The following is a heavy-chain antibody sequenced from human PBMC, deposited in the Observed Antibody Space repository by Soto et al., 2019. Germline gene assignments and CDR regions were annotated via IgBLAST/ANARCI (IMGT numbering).Heavy chain of an antibody. D-gene: IGHD3-16*01. Sequence: QLPLQESGPGLVKPSETLSLTCTVSGGSISSSTYYWGWIRQPPGKGLEWIGSVYYGGSNSYNPSLKRRVIMSVDTSKNQFSLKLSSVTASDTAVYYCARHWADWCQGTLVTVSS. CDR3: ARHWAD. J-gene: IGHJ4*02. V-gene: IGHV4-39*01. CDR1: GGSISSSTYY. CDR2: VYYGGSN.